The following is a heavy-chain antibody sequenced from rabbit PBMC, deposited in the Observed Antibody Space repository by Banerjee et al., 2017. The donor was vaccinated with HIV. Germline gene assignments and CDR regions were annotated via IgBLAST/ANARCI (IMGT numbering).Heavy chain of an antibody. D-gene: IGHD4-1*01. Sequence: QEQLKAAGAGLVQHEGSLTLSCKASGFDFSSSYWICWVRQTPGQGLEWIACIGAGSSVDPYYASWAKGRFTISKTSSTTVTLQMTSLTAAYTATYFCARDLAGVIGWNFGLWGQGTLVTVS. CDR1: GFDFSSSYW. CDR2: IGAGSSVDP. CDR3: ARDLAGVIGWNFGL. J-gene: IGHJ6*01. V-gene: IGHV1S45*01.